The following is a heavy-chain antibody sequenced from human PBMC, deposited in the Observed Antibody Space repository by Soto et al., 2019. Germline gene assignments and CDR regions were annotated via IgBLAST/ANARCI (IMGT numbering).Heavy chain of an antibody. V-gene: IGHV4-39*01. CDR3: ARLNGFYFCGNRRGLHGM. Sequence: GKVLEWIGTIYSSENTYYNPSLLSRVTISVDTSKNEFSLRLSSVTAADTAVYYCARLNGFYFCGNRRGLHGM. CDR2: IYSSENT. D-gene: IGHD3-3*01. J-gene: IGHJ6*01.